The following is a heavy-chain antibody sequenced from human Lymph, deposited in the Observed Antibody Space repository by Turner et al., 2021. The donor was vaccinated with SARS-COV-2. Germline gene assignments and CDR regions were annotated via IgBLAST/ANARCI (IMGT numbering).Heavy chain of an antibody. CDR3: ARMGSSSWYFDY. V-gene: IGHV3-7*01. CDR2: VKQDGSEK. Sequence: AQLVESGGGSVQPGGSLRLPCAASGFTFSYYWMSWVRQAPGKGVEGVANVKQDGSEKCYVDSVKGRFTISRDNAKNSLFLQMNSLRAEDTAVYYCARMGSSSWYFDYWGQGTLVTVSS. D-gene: IGHD1-26*01. J-gene: IGHJ4*02. CDR1: GFTFSYYW.